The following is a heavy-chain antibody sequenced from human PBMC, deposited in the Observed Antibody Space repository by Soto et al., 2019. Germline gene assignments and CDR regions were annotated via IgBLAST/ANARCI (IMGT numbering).Heavy chain of an antibody. D-gene: IGHD6-19*01. J-gene: IGHJ5*02. CDR2: ISPSGGST. CDR1: GYTFTDYY. V-gene: IGHV1-46*01. CDR3: ARDGSSDWLTWFDP. Sequence: QVQLVQSGAEGKKPGASVKVSCKASGYTFTDYYMHWVRQAPGQGLEWMGIISPSGGSTYAQKFQGRVTVTRDTSTSTVYMELGGLRSEDTAVYYCARDGSSDWLTWFDPWGQGTLVTVSS.